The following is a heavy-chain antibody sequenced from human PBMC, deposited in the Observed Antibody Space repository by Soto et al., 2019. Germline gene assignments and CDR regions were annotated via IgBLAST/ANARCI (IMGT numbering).Heavy chain of an antibody. J-gene: IGHJ4*02. D-gene: IGHD5-12*01. CDR3: ATGTYSGYEYHFDY. CDR2: FDPEDGET. Sequence: EASVKVSCKVSGYTLTELSMHLVRQAPGKGLEWMGGFDPEDGETIYAQKFQGRVTMTEDTSTDTAYMELSSLRSEDTAVYYCATGTYSGYEYHFDYWGQGTLVTVSS. CDR1: GYTLTELS. V-gene: IGHV1-24*01.